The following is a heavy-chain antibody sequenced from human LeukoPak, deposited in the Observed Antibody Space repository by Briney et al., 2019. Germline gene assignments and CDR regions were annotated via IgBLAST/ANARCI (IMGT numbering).Heavy chain of an antibody. CDR3: VRDDGAVKPY. D-gene: IGHD6-19*01. Sequence: GGSRRLSCAASGFTLSSYWMSWVRQAPGKGLEWVANIKRDGSEKYYVDSVKGRFTISRDNAKNSLYLQMNSLRVEDTAVYYCVRDDGAVKPYWGQGTLVTGSS. V-gene: IGHV3-7*01. CDR1: GFTLSSYW. J-gene: IGHJ4*02. CDR2: IKRDGSEK.